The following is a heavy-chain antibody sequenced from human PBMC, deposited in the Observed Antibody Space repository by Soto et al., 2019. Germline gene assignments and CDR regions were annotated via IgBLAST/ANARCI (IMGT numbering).Heavy chain of an antibody. V-gene: IGHV2-70*11. CDR1: GFSLSTSGMC. CDR3: ARIEVAASYYYYYGMDV. D-gene: IGHD2-15*01. Sequence: GPTLVNPTQTLTLTCTFSGFSLSTSGMCVSWIRQPPGKALEWLARIDWDDDEYYSTSLKTRLTISKDTSKNQVVLTMTNMDPVDTATYYCARIEVAASYYYYYGMDVWGQGTTVTVSS. J-gene: IGHJ6*02. CDR2: IDWDDDE.